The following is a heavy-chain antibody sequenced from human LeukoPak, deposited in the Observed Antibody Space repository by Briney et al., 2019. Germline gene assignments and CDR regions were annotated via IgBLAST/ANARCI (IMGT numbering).Heavy chain of an antibody. J-gene: IGHJ3*02. CDR3: ARDRAVAGYAFDI. V-gene: IGHV4-59*01. D-gene: IGHD6-19*01. CDR1: GFTFDDYA. CDR2: IYYSGST. Sequence: PGGSLRLSCAASGFTFDDYAMRWVRQAPGKGLEWIGYIYYSGSTNYNPSLKSRVTISVDTSKNQFSLKLSSVTAADTAVYYCARDRAVAGYAFDIWGQGTMVTVSS.